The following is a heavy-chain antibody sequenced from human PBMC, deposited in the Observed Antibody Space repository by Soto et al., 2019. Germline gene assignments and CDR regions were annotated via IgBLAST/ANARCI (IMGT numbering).Heavy chain of an antibody. CDR2: INTDGSTT. CDR3: ARGIYLTYGLEV. D-gene: IGHD3-16*02. Sequence: EVQLVESGGGLVQPGGSLRLSCAASEFTFNNYWMHWVRQVPGKGLAWVSRINTDGSTTNDADSVMGRFTISRDNADNKVYLQMNSLRAEDTAVYYCARGIYLTYGLEVWGQGARVTVSS. CDR1: EFTFNNYW. J-gene: IGHJ6*02. V-gene: IGHV3-74*01.